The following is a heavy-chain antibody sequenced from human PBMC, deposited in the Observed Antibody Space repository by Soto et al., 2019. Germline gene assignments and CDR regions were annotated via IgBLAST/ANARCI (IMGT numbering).Heavy chain of an antibody. CDR1: GGTYSSYA. CDR3: ARDSWGATSELDA. J-gene: IGHJ5*02. V-gene: IGHV1-69*13. D-gene: IGHD1-26*01. CDR2: IIPIFGTA. Sequence: SVKVACKASGGTYSSYAISWVLQAPGQGLEWMGGIIPIFGTANYAQKFQGRVTITADESTSTAYMELSSLRSEDTAVYYCARDSWGATSELDAWGQGTLVTVSS.